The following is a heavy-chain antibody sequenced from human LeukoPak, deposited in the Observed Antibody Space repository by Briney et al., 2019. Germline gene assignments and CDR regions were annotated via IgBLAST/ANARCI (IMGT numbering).Heavy chain of an antibody. Sequence: PGGSLRLSCAASGFTFSSYAMSWVRQAPGKGLEWVSAISGSGGSTYYADSVKGRFTISRDNSKNTLYLQMNSLRAEDTAVYYCAKDPRYSSGWYSYNWFDPWGQGTLVTVSS. J-gene: IGHJ5*02. V-gene: IGHV3-23*01. CDR2: ISGSGGST. CDR1: GFTFSSYA. CDR3: AKDPRYSSGWYSYNWFDP. D-gene: IGHD6-19*01.